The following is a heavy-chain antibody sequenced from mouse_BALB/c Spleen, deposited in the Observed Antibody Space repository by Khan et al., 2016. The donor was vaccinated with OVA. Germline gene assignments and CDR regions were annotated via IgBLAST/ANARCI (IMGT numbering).Heavy chain of an antibody. CDR3: ARHNYGPFAY. V-gene: IGHV5-9-3*01. D-gene: IGHD1-1*01. CDR2: ISSGGDSP. Sequence: EVELVESGGGLVKPGRPLKLSCTTSGFTFSTYAMSWVRQTPEKRLEWVATISSGGDSPYYPDSVKGRFTISHENAKSTLYLQMSRLGSEDTAMYYCARHNYGPFAYWGQGTLVTVSA. J-gene: IGHJ3*01. CDR1: GFTFSTYA.